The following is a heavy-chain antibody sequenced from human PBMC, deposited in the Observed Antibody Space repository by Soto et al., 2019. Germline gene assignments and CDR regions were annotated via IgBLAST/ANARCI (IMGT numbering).Heavy chain of an antibody. Sequence: PGGSLRLSCAASGFTFSSYAMHWVRQAPGKGLEWVAVISYDGSNKYYADSVKGRFIISRDNSKNTLYLQMNSLRAEDTAVYYCARDAYYYDSSGYGPFDYWGQGTLVTVSS. CDR1: GFTFSSYA. CDR2: ISYDGSNK. CDR3: ARDAYYYDSSGYGPFDY. J-gene: IGHJ4*02. D-gene: IGHD3-22*01. V-gene: IGHV3-30-3*01.